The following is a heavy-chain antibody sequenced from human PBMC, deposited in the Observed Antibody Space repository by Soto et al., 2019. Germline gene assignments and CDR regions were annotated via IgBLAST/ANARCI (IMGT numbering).Heavy chain of an antibody. CDR2: ISYDGSNK. CDR3: ARDHGRGLEWLSHYYYGMDV. Sequence: GGSLRLSCAASGFTFSSYAMHWVRQAPGKGLEWVAVISYDGSNKYYADSVKGRFTISRDNSKNTLYLQMNSLRAEDTAVYYCARDHGRGLEWLSHYYYGMDVWGQGTTVTVSS. V-gene: IGHV3-30-3*01. J-gene: IGHJ6*02. CDR1: GFTFSSYA. D-gene: IGHD3-3*01.